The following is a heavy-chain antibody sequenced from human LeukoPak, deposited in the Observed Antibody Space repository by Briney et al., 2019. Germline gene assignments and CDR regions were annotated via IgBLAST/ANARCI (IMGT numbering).Heavy chain of an antibody. CDR3: ARRSSSSSWLNWFDP. V-gene: IGHV4-30-2*01. Sequence: SETLSLTCTVSGGSISSGGYYWSWIRQPPGKGLEWIGYIYHSGSTNYNPSLKSRVTISVDTSKNQFSLKLSSVTAADTAVYYCARRSSSSSWLNWFDPWGQGTLVTVSS. CDR1: GGSISSGGYY. D-gene: IGHD6-13*01. CDR2: IYHSGST. J-gene: IGHJ5*02.